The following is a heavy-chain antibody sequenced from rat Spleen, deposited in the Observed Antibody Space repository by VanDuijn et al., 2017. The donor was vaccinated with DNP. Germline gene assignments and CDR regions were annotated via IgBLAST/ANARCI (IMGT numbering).Heavy chain of an antibody. CDR3: AKRYGGYSGYYFDY. Sequence: EVQLVESGGGLVQPGRSMKLSCAASGFTFSNSDMAWVRQAPTKGLEWVASISTSGGSTYYRDSVKGRFTISRANAENTVYLQMNSLRSEDTATYYCAKRYGGYSGYYFDYWGQGVMVTVSS. J-gene: IGHJ2*01. CDR2: ISTSGGST. D-gene: IGHD1-11*01. CDR1: GFTFSNSD. V-gene: IGHV5-25*01.